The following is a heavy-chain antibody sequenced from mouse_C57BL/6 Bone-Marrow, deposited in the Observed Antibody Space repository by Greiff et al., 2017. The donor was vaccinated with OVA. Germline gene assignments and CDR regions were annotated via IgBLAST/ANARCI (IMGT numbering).Heavy chain of an antibody. Sequence: EVQLVESGGGLVKPGGSLKLSCAASGFTFSSYAMSWVRQTPEKRLEWVATISDGGSYTYYPDNVKGRFTISRDNAKNNLYLQMSHLKSEDTAMYYCSRSIKAMDDWGKGTSVTVSS. CDR2: ISDGGSYT. V-gene: IGHV5-4*01. CDR3: SRSIKAMDD. CDR1: GFTFSSYA. J-gene: IGHJ4*01.